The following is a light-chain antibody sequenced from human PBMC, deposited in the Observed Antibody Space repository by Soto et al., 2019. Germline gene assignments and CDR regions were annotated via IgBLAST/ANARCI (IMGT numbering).Light chain of an antibody. CDR2: DAS. CDR3: QQYNNWPPKHT. CDR1: QSISNN. J-gene: IGKJ2*01. V-gene: IGKV3-15*01. Sequence: EIVMTQSPATLSVSPGERVTLSCRASQSISNNLAWYQHKPGRAPRVLLYDASTRATGVPVRFSGSGSGTEFTLTISSLQSDDFAVYYCQQYNNWPPKHTFGQGTKLEIK.